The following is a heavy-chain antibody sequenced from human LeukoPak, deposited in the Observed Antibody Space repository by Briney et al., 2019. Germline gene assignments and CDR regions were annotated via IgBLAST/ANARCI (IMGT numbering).Heavy chain of an antibody. Sequence: GGSLRLSCAASGFTFDDYTMHWVRQAPGKGLEWVSLISWDGGSTYYADSVKGRFTISRDNSKNSLYLQMNSPRTEDTALYYCAKAATNVDTAPGSYWGQGTLVTVSS. J-gene: IGHJ4*02. CDR1: GFTFDDYT. CDR2: ISWDGGST. D-gene: IGHD5-18*01. V-gene: IGHV3-43*01. CDR3: AKAATNVDTAPGSY.